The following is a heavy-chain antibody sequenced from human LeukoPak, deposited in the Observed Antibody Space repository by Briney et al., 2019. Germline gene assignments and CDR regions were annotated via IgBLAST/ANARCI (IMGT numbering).Heavy chain of an antibody. CDR3: ARDLYGYCSGGSCSGRFDP. CDR2: ISAYNGNT. D-gene: IGHD2-15*01. CDR1: GYTFTSYS. J-gene: IGHJ5*02. Sequence: ASVKVSCKASGYTFTSYSISWVRQAPGQGLEWMGWISAYNGNTNYAQKLQGRVTMTTDTSTSTAYMELRSLRSDDTAVYYCARDLYGYCSGGSCSGRFDPWGQGTLVTVS. V-gene: IGHV1-18*01.